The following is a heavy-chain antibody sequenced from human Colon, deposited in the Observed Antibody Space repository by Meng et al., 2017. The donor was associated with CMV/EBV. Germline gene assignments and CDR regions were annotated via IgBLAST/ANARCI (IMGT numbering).Heavy chain of an antibody. CDR2: IGPSSTYI. CDR3: ASWLGGSMSGFLDF. V-gene: IGHV3-21*01. D-gene: IGHD3-10*01. J-gene: IGHJ4*02. Sequence: GESLKISCATSGFTVSSTYMSWVRQAPGKGLDWVSSIGPSSTYIYYADSVRGRFTISRDNAKNSLYLQMKSLRVEDTAVYYCASWLGGSMSGFLDFWGQGTLVTVSS. CDR1: GFTVSSTY.